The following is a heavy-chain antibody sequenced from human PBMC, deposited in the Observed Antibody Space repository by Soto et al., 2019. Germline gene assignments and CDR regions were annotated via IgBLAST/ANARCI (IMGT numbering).Heavy chain of an antibody. CDR2: IRSKAYGGTT. CDR1: GFTFGDYA. Sequence: GGSLRLSCTASGFTFGDYAMSWVRRAPGKGLEWVGFIRSKAYGGTTEYAASVKGRFTISRDDSKSIAYLQMNSLKTEDTAVYYCTRADEKAAAGAFDYWGQGTLVTVSS. J-gene: IGHJ4*02. D-gene: IGHD6-13*01. CDR3: TRADEKAAAGAFDY. V-gene: IGHV3-49*04.